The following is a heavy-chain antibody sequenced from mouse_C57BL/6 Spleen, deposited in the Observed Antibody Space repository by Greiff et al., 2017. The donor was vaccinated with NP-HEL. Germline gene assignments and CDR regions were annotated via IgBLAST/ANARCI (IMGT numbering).Heavy chain of an antibody. CDR1: GYTFTSYW. J-gene: IGHJ2*01. D-gene: IGHD1-1*01. V-gene: IGHV1-64*01. CDR2: IHPNSGST. CDR3: ARALLDTTVVDPYFGY. Sequence: QVQLQQPGAELVKPGASVKLSCKASGYTFTSYWMHWVKQRPGQGLEWIGMIHPNSGSTNYNEKFKSKATLIVDKSSSTAYMQLSSLTSVDSAVYYCARALLDTTVVDPYFGYWGKGTTLTVSP.